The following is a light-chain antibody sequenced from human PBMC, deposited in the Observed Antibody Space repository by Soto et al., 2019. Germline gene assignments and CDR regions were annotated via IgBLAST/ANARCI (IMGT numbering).Light chain of an antibody. CDR2: DAS. CDR3: QQRTTLYT. V-gene: IGKV3-11*01. CDR1: QSVSSY. Sequence: EIVLTQSPATLSLSPGERATLSCRASQSVSSYLAWYQQKPGQAPRLLIYDASNRATGIPGRFSDSGSGTDFTLTISSLEPEDFAVYYCQQRTTLYTFGQGTKLEIK. J-gene: IGKJ2*01.